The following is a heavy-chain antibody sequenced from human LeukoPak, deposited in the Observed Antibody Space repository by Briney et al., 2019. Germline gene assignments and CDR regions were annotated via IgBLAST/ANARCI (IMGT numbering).Heavy chain of an antibody. D-gene: IGHD3-3*01. Sequence: SGGSLRFSCAASGFTFSSYSMNWVRQAPGKGLHWVSYISSSSSTIYYADSVKGRFTISRDNAKNSLYLLMSSLRAEDTALYYCARDRDDFWSGSPDYWGQGTLVTVSS. V-gene: IGHV3-48*01. CDR3: ARDRDDFWSGSPDY. J-gene: IGHJ4*02. CDR2: ISSSSSTI. CDR1: GFTFSSYS.